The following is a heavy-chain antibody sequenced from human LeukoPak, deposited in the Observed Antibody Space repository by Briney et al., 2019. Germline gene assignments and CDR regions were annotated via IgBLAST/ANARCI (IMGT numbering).Heavy chain of an antibody. V-gene: IGHV3-30*18. CDR2: ISYDGSNK. Sequence: GGSLRLSCAASGFTFSSYCMHWVRQAPGKGLEWVAVISYDGSNKYYADSVKGRFTISRDNSKHTLYLQMNSLRAEDTAVYYCAKDSAAGRFDYWGQGTLVTVSS. CDR3: AKDSAAGRFDY. D-gene: IGHD6-13*01. J-gene: IGHJ4*02. CDR1: GFTFSSYC.